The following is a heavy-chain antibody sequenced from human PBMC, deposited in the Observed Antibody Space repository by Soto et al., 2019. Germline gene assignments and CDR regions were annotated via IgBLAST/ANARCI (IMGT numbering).Heavy chain of an antibody. V-gene: IGHV4-31*03. D-gene: IGHD3-3*01. CDR3: ARVEEDRTIFGVVIIKWFDP. CDR2: IYYSGST. Sequence: TLSLTCTVSGGSISSGGYYWSWIRQHPGKGLEWIGYIYYSGSTYYNPSLKSRVTISVDTSKNQFSLKLSSVTAADTAVYYCARVEEDRTIFGVVIIKWFDPWGQGTLVTVSS. J-gene: IGHJ5*02. CDR1: GGSISSGGYY.